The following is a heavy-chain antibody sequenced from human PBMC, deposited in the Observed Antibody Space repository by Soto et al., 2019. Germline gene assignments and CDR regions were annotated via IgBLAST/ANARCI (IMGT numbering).Heavy chain of an antibody. CDR1: RGSVSSATYY. J-gene: IGHJ3*02. V-gene: IGHV4-61*01. CDR3: ARDSPYCRNTICSAFDI. CDR2: IYYSGST. D-gene: IGHD2-2*01. Sequence: PSETLSLTCTVSRGSVSSATYYWNWIRQPPGKPLEWIGYIYYSGSTNYNPSLKSRVTISLDTSNDQFSLKLSSVTAADTAVYYCARDSPYCRNTICSAFDIWGPGTLVTVSS.